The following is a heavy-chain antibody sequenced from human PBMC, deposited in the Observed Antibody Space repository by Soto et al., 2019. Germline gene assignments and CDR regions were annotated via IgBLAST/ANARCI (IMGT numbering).Heavy chain of an antibody. D-gene: IGHD6-13*01. CDR2: ISSSSSTI. J-gene: IGHJ5*02. V-gene: IGHV3-48*01. CDR1: GFTFSSYS. Sequence: GGSLRLSCAASGFTFSSYSMNWVRQAPGKGLEWVSYISSSSSTIYYADSVKGRFTISRDNAKNSLYLQMNSLRAEDTAVYYCARDSGVELDLDGYSSSWYWFDPWGQGTLVTVSS. CDR3: ARDSGVELDLDGYSSSWYWFDP.